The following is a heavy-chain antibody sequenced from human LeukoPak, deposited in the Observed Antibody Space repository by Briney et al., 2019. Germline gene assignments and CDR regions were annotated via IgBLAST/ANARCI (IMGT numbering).Heavy chain of an antibody. Sequence: GSLRLSCAASGFTFSSYAMSWVRQAPGKGLEWVSAISGSGGSTYYADSVKGRFTISRDNSKNTLYLQMNSLRAADTAVYYCAKDWVASSWFNWFDLWGQGTLVTVSS. CDR2: ISGSGGST. CDR1: GFTFSSYA. D-gene: IGHD6-13*01. CDR3: AKDWVASSWFNWFDL. J-gene: IGHJ5*02. V-gene: IGHV3-23*01.